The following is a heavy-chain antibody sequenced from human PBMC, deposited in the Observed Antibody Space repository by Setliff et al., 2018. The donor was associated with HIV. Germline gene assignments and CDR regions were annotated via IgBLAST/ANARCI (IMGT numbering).Heavy chain of an antibody. CDR2: IYYVGYT. CDR3: VRVMREGASQRAFDI. Sequence: SETLSLTCTVSGGSISSGDYFWGWIRQPPGKGLEWIGSIYYVGYTYYQPSLKRRVTISVDTSKNQFSLKLSSVTAADTAVYYCVRVMREGASQRAFDIWGQGTMVTVSS. V-gene: IGHV4-39*07. J-gene: IGHJ3*02. CDR1: GGSISSGDYF. D-gene: IGHD1-26*01.